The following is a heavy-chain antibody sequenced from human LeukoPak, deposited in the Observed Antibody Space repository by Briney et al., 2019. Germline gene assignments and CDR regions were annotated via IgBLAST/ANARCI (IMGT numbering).Heavy chain of an antibody. CDR1: GGSFSGYY. CDR3: ARERNLRSSWYVSWFDP. V-gene: IGHV4-34*01. Sequence: PSETLSLTCAVYGGSFSGYYWSWIRQPPGKGLEWIGEINHSGSTNYNPSLKSRVTMSVDTSKNQFSLKLSSVTAADTAVYYCARERNLRSSWYVSWFDPWGQGTLVTVSS. CDR2: INHSGST. D-gene: IGHD6-13*01. J-gene: IGHJ5*02.